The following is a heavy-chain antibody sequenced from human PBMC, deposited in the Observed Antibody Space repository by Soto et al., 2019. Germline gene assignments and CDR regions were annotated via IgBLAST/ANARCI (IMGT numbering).Heavy chain of an antibody. Sequence: GSLRLSCAASGFTFSSYAMSWVRQAPGKGLEWVSAISGSGGSTYYADSVKGRFTISRDNSKNTLYLQMNSLRAEDTAVYYCAKDSLVVPAATLDYWGQGTLVTVSS. D-gene: IGHD2-2*01. J-gene: IGHJ4*02. CDR1: GFTFSSYA. V-gene: IGHV3-23*01. CDR2: ISGSGGST. CDR3: AKDSLVVPAATLDY.